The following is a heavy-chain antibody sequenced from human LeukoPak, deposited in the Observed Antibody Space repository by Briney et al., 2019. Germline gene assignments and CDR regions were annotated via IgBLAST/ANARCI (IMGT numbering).Heavy chain of an antibody. D-gene: IGHD6-19*01. J-gene: IGHJ4*02. Sequence: GGSLRLSCAASGFTFSSYAMSWVRQAPGKGLQWVSSISGSGDSTYYADSVKGRFTISRDNSNNTLYLQMNSLRAEDAAVYYCAILIAVAGPATFYWGQGTLVTVSS. CDR3: AILIAVAGPATFY. CDR1: GFTFSSYA. V-gene: IGHV3-23*01. CDR2: ISGSGDST.